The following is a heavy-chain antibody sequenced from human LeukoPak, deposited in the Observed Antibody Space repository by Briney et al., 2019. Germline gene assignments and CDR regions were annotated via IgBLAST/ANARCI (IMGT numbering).Heavy chain of an antibody. CDR2: IYYSGST. CDR1: GGSISSYY. Sequence: PSETLSLTCTVSGGSISSYYWSGIRQPPGKGLEWIGYIYYSGSTNYNPSLKSRVTISVDTSKNQFSLKLSSVTAADTAVYYCARDYCSSTSCYGDSRYFQHWGQGTLVTVSS. V-gene: IGHV4-59*01. CDR3: ARDYCSSTSCYGDSRYFQH. J-gene: IGHJ1*01. D-gene: IGHD2-2*01.